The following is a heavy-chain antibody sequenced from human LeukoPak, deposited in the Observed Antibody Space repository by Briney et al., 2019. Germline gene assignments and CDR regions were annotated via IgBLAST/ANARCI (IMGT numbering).Heavy chain of an antibody. V-gene: IGHV4-59*08. CDR1: GGSISSYY. D-gene: IGHD2-2*03. CDR2: IDSTGST. J-gene: IGHJ3*02. Sequence: PSETLSLTCTVSGGSISSYYWSWLRQSPGKGLEWIGYIDSTGSTNHNPFLKSRVNISLDTSKNQFSLNLTSVTAADTAFYYCARHGSRMSPFTIWGQGTVVTVSS. CDR3: ARHGSRMSPFTI.